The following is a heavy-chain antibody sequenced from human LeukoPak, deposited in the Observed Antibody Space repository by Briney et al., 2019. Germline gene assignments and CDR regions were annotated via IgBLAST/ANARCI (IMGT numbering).Heavy chain of an antibody. Sequence: SETLSLTCTVSGGSISSYYWSWIRQPPGKGLEWIGSIYHSGSTYYNPSLKSRVTISVDTSKNQFSLKLSSVTAADTAVYYCARDKVGATKHWGQGTLVTVSS. J-gene: IGHJ1*01. CDR2: IYHSGST. V-gene: IGHV4-38-2*02. CDR1: GGSISSYY. D-gene: IGHD1-26*01. CDR3: ARDKVGATKH.